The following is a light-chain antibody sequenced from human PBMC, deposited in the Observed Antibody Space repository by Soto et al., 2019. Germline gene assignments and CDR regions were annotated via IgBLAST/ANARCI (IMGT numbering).Light chain of an antibody. Sequence: QSVLTQPPSVSGAPGQRVTISCTGSSSNIGAGYGVHWYIQLPGTAPKLLVYGDSNRPSGVPDRFSGSKSDTSASLAITGLQAEDEDDYYCRSYDSSLSGVIFGGGTKVTVL. CDR1: SSNIGAGYG. J-gene: IGLJ2*01. CDR2: GDS. V-gene: IGLV1-40*01. CDR3: RSYDSSLSGVI.